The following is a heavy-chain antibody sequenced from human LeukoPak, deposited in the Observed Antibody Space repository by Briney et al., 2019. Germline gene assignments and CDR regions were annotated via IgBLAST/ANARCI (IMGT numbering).Heavy chain of an antibody. Sequence: SETLSLTCTVSGGSISSSSYYWGWIRQPPGKGLEWIGSIYYSGSTYYNPSLKSRVTISVDTSKNQFSLKLSSVTAADTAVYYCARQEGRAPDPGYCSSTSCRRYYFDYWGQGTLVTVSS. J-gene: IGHJ4*02. CDR2: IYYSGST. CDR3: ARQEGRAPDPGYCSSTSCRRYYFDY. V-gene: IGHV4-39*01. D-gene: IGHD2-2*01. CDR1: GGSISSSSYY.